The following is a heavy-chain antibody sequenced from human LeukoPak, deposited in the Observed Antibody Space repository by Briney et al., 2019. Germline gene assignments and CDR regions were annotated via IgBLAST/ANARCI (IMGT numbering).Heavy chain of an antibody. CDR1: GGSISSYY. CDR3: ARDRWLQFYYFDY. Sequence: PSETLSLTCTISGGSISSYYWSWIRQPPGKGLEWVSTINTSGGSTYYADSVKGRFTTSRDNSKNTLYLQMNSLRAEDTAVYYCARDRWLQFYYFDYWGQGTLVTVSS. J-gene: IGHJ4*02. V-gene: IGHV3-23*01. D-gene: IGHD5-24*01. CDR2: INTSGGST.